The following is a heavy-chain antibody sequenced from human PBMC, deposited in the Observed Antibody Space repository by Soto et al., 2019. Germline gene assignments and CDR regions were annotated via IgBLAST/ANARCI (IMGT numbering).Heavy chain of an antibody. V-gene: IGHV4-30-2*01. CDR1: GGSISSGGYS. CDR3: ARGVTTVTTIDY. CDR2: IYHSGST. J-gene: IGHJ4*02. Sequence: SETLSLTCAVSGGSISSGGYSWSWIRQPPGKGLEWSGYIYHSGSTYYNPSLKSRVTISVDRSKNQFSLKLSSVTAADTAVYYCARGVTTVTTIDYWGQGTLVTVSS. D-gene: IGHD4-17*01.